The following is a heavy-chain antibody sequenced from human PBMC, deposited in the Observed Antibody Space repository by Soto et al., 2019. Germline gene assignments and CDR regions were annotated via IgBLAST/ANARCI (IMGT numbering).Heavy chain of an antibody. CDR1: GGSINSDY. CDR2: VYSSGST. D-gene: IGHD7-27*01. V-gene: IGHV4-4*07. CDR3: ARTSRNWDYFDY. Sequence: QVQLQESGPGLVKPSETLSLTCTVSGGSINSDYWNWIRQPPGKGLEWIGRVYSSGSTTYNPSLRGRVTMSIDTSHFSLKLTSVTAADTAVYHCARTSRNWDYFDYWGQGILVTVSS. J-gene: IGHJ4*02.